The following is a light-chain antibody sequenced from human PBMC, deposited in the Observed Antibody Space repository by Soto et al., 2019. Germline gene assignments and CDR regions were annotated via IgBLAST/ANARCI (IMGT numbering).Light chain of an antibody. Sequence: EIVLTQSPGTLSLSPGERATLSCRASQSVSNNYLAWYQQKPGQAPRLLIYGASNRATGIPDRFSGSGSGKSFNFHIRRLGPEDFAVYYCQPYGSSGTFGQGTKVENK. J-gene: IGKJ1*01. CDR1: QSVSNNY. V-gene: IGKV3-20*01. CDR3: QPYGSSGT. CDR2: GAS.